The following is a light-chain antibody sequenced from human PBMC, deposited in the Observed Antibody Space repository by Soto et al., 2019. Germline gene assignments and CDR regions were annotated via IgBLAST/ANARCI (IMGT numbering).Light chain of an antibody. Sequence: DIQMTQSPSTLSASVGDRVTITCRAGQSISSWLAWYQQKPGKAPKLLIYDASSLQSGVPSRFGGSGSGTEFTLTISSLQPDDFATYYCQHYKSYPYTFGQGTKLEIK. J-gene: IGKJ2*01. V-gene: IGKV1-5*01. CDR3: QHYKSYPYT. CDR1: QSISSW. CDR2: DAS.